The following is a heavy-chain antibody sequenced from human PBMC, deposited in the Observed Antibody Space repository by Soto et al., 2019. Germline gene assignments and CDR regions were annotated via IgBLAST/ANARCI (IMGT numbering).Heavy chain of an antibody. Sequence: SSETLSLTCTVSGGSISSYYWSWIRQPAGKGLEWIGRIYTSGSTNYNPSLKSRVTMSVDTSKNQFSLKLSSVTAADTAVYYCARELRSYYYYYYGMDVWGQGTTVTVSS. V-gene: IGHV4-4*07. J-gene: IGHJ6*02. CDR2: IYTSGST. D-gene: IGHD3-3*01. CDR3: ARELRSYYYYYYGMDV. CDR1: GGSISSYY.